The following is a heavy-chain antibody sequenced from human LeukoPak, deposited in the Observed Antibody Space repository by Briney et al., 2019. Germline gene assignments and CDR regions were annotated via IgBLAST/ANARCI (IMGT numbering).Heavy chain of an antibody. J-gene: IGHJ4*02. D-gene: IGHD2-2*01. Sequence: ASVKVSCEASGGTFSSYAISWVRQAPGQGLEWMGRIIPIFGTANYAQKFQGRVTITTDESTSTAYMELSSLRSEDTAVYYCARGDCSSTSCYEDYWGQGTLVTVSS. CDR2: IIPIFGTA. CDR1: GGTFSSYA. V-gene: IGHV1-69*05. CDR3: ARGDCSSTSCYEDY.